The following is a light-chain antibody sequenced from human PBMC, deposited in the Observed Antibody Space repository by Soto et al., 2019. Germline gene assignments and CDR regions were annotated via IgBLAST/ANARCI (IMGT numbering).Light chain of an antibody. J-gene: IGKJ2*01. V-gene: IGKV1-5*01. CDR2: DTS. Sequence: DIQMTQSPSTLSGSVGDRVTITCRARQTISSWLAWYQQKPGKAPERLIHDTSTLQSGVPSRFGGSGSGTEFSLTISTLQPEDSATYYCLQHNTYPYTFGQGTKLEIK. CDR3: LQHNTYPYT. CDR1: QTISSW.